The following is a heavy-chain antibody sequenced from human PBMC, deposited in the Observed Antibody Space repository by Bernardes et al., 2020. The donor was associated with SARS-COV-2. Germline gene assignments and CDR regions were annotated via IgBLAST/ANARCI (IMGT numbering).Heavy chain of an antibody. V-gene: IGHV3-53*05. J-gene: IGHJ4*02. D-gene: IGHD6-6*01. Sequence: GLEWVSVIYSGGSTYYADSVKGRFTISRDNSKNTLYLQMNSLRAEDTAVYYCARDRDPSIAARRGLVFDYWGQGTLVTVSS. CDR2: IYSGGST. CDR3: ARDRDPSIAARRGLVFDY.